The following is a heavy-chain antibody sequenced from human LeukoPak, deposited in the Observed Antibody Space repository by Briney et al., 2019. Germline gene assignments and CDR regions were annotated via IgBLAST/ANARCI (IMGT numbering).Heavy chain of an antibody. D-gene: IGHD3-10*01. CDR1: GGSISSYY. J-gene: IGHJ5*02. Sequence: PSGTLSLTCTVSGGSISSYYWSWIRQPPGKGLEWIGYIYYSGSTNYNPSLKSRVTISVDTSKNQFSLKLSSVTAADTAVYYCARVFPRKVLLWFGDPASGWFDPWGQGTLVTVSS. CDR3: ARVFPRKVLLWFGDPASGWFDP. CDR2: IYYSGST. V-gene: IGHV4-59*01.